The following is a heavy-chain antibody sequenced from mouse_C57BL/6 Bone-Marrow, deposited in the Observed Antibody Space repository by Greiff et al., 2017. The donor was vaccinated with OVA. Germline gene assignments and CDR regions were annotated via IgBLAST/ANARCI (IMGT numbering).Heavy chain of an antibody. V-gene: IGHV1-52*01. J-gene: IGHJ1*03. CDR2: IDPSDSET. D-gene: IGHD1-1*01. CDR1: GYTFTSYW. Sequence: QVQLQQPGAELVRPGSSVKLSCKASGYTFTSYWMHWVKQRPIQGLEWIGNIDPSDSETHYNQKFKDKATLTVDKSSSTAYMHLSSLTSEDSAVYYCARSDYYGSSSHCWFDVWGTGTTGTVSS. CDR3: ARSDYYGSSSHCWFDV.